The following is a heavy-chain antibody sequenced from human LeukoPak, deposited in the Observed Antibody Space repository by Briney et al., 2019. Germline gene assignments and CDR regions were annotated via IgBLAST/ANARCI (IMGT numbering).Heavy chain of an antibody. CDR1: GYTFTSYA. D-gene: IGHD2-8*01. V-gene: IGHV1-3*01. Sequence: GASVKVSCKAPGYTFTSYAMHWVRQAPGQRLEWMGWINAGNGNTKYSQKFQGRVTITRDTSASTAYMELSSLRSEDTAVYYCARGPTYCTNGVCYRPYGMDVWGQGTTVTVSS. J-gene: IGHJ6*02. CDR3: ARGPTYCTNGVCYRPYGMDV. CDR2: INAGNGNT.